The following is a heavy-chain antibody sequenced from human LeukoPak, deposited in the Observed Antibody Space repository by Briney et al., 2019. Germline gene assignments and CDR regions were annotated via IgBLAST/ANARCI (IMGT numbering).Heavy chain of an antibody. V-gene: IGHV4-4*02. CDR3: ASLPPAGYYGSGY. Sequence: SGTLSLTCAVSGGSISSSNWWSWVRQPPGKGLEWIGEIYHSGSTNYNPSLKSRVTISVDTSKNQFSLKLSSVTAADTAVYYCASLPPAGYYGSGYWGQGTLVTVSS. CDR1: GGSISSSNW. CDR2: IYHSGST. J-gene: IGHJ4*02. D-gene: IGHD3-10*01.